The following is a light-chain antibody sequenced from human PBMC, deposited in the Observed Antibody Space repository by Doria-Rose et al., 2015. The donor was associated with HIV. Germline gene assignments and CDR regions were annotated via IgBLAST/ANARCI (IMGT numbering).Light chain of an antibody. J-gene: IGKJ1*01. V-gene: IGKV3-20*01. CDR3: HQYASSRT. CDR2: GAS. CDR1: QSVSANY. Sequence: PGERATLSCRASQSVSANYLAWYQQRPGQSPRLLIYGASSRATDIPDRFSGSGSGTDFTLTISRLEPEDFAVYYCHQYASSRTFGQGTKVEIK.